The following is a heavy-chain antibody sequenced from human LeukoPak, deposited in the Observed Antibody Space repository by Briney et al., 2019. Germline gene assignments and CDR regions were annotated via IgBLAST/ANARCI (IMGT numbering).Heavy chain of an antibody. CDR3: AKIPQPPTGDAHSFDY. D-gene: IGHD7-27*01. CDR1: GFTFSSYG. J-gene: IGHJ4*02. Sequence: GGSLRLSCAASGFTFSSYGMHWVRQAPGKGLEWVAFIRYDGSDKYYADSVKGRFTISRDNSKNTLYLQMNSLRAEDTAVYYCAKIPQPPTGDAHSFDYWGQGTLVTVSP. CDR2: IRYDGSDK. V-gene: IGHV3-30*02.